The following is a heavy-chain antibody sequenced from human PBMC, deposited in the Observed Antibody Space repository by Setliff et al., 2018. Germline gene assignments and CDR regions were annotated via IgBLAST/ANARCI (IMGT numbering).Heavy chain of an antibody. D-gene: IGHD3-22*01. CDR2: ISTNTGNP. J-gene: IGHJ5*02. V-gene: IGHV7-4-1*02. Sequence: ASVKVSCKASGYTFTSYAMNWVRQAPGQGLEWMGWISTNTGNPTYAQGFTGRFVFSLDTSVSTAYLQISSLKAEDTAVYYCARVSMGYDSSGYYFWFDPWGQGTLVTVSS. CDR1: GYTFTSYA. CDR3: ARVSMGYDSSGYYFWFDP.